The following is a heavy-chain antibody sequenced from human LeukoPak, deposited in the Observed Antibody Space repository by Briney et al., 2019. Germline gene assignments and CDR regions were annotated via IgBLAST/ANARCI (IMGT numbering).Heavy chain of an antibody. CDR3: TRGHNGDYA. Sequence: GGSLRLSCAASGFTYNGYWMNWVRQAPGKGLEWVANINGDESEKYYVDSVKGRFTISRDNARNSLYLQMNSLRAEDTAVYYCTRGHNGDYAWGQGTLVTVSS. V-gene: IGHV3-7*01. CDR2: INGDESEK. D-gene: IGHD4-17*01. CDR1: GFTYNGYW. J-gene: IGHJ5*02.